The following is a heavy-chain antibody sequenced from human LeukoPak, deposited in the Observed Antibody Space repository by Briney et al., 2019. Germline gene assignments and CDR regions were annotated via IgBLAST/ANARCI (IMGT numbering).Heavy chain of an antibody. CDR2: IYTSGST. J-gene: IGHJ4*02. V-gene: IGHV4-61*02. CDR1: GGSISSGSYY. CDR3: ARDQGNYYDSSGYYDY. D-gene: IGHD3-22*01. Sequence: SETLSLTCTVSGGSISSGSYYWSWIRQPAGKGLEWIGRIYTSGSTNYNPSLKSRVTMSVDTSKNQFSLKLSSVTAADTAVYYCARDQGNYYDSSGYYDYWGQGTLVTVSS.